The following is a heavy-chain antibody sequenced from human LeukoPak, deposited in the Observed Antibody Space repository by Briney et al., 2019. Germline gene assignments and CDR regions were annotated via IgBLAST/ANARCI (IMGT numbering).Heavy chain of an antibody. D-gene: IGHD5-18*01. CDR2: ISYGGSNK. CDR3: AKGPLDRYSYGWVPFDY. CDR1: GFTFSSYA. V-gene: IGHV3-30*04. J-gene: IGHJ4*02. Sequence: GGSLRLSCAASGFTFSSYAMHWVRQSPGKGLEGVAFISYGGSNKYYADSVKGRFTISRDNSKNTLYLQMNSLRDEDTAVYYCAKGPLDRYSYGWVPFDYWGQGTLVAVSS.